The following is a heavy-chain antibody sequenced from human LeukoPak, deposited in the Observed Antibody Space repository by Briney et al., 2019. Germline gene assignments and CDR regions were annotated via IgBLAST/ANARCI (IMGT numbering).Heavy chain of an antibody. J-gene: IGHJ6*02. CDR1: GYTFTCYY. CDR3: ARDFQTTIFGVVIIRYYYYGMDV. D-gene: IGHD3-3*01. V-gene: IGHV1-18*04. CDR2: ISAYNGNT. Sequence: ASVKVSCKASGYTFTCYYMHWVRQAPGQGLEWMGWISAYNGNTNYAQKLQGRVTMTTDTSTSTAYMELRSLRSDDTAVYYCARDFQTTIFGVVIIRYYYYGMDVWGQGTTVTVSS.